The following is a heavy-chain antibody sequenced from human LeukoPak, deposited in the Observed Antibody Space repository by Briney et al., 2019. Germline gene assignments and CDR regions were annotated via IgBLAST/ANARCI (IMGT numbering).Heavy chain of an antibody. V-gene: IGHV3-7*01. J-gene: IGHJ4*02. CDR1: GFTFSSYW. Sequence: PGGSLRLSCAASGFTFSSYWMSWVRQAPGKGLEWVANIKQDGSEKYYVDSVKGRFTISRDNAKNSLYLQMNSLRAEDTAVYYCARDPGLGYDILTGYQYPHFDYWGQGTLVTVSS. CDR2: IKQDGSEK. D-gene: IGHD3-9*01. CDR3: ARDPGLGYDILTGYQYPHFDY.